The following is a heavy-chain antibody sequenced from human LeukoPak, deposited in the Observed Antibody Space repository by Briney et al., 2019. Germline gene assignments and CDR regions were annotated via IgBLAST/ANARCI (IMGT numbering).Heavy chain of an antibody. V-gene: IGHV4-4*07. D-gene: IGHD3-10*01. Sequence: KPSETLSLTCTVSVGSIISYYWSWIRQPAGKGLEWIGRIYTSGSTNYNPSLKSRVTMSVDTSKNQFSLKLSSVTAADTAVYYRARRLGLYDSGQNWFDPWGQGTLVTVSS. CDR3: ARRLGLYDSGQNWFDP. CDR1: VGSIISYY. J-gene: IGHJ5*02. CDR2: IYTSGST.